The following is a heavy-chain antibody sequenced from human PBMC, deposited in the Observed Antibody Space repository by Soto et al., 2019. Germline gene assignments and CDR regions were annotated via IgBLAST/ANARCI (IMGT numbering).Heavy chain of an antibody. Sequence: GSSVKVSCKASGFTFTSSAVQWVRQARGQRLEWIGWIVVGSGNTNYAQKFQERVTITRDMSTSTAYMELSSLRSEDTAVYYCAAVSVSGTTFYYYDSSGHEVDVWGQGTTVTVSS. CDR2: IVVGSGNT. J-gene: IGHJ6*02. CDR1: GFTFTSSA. CDR3: AAVSVSGTTFYYYDSSGHEVDV. D-gene: IGHD3-22*01. V-gene: IGHV1-58*01.